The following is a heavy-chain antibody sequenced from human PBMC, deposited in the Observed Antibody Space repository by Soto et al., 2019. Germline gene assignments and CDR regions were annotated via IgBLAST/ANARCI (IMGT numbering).Heavy chain of an antibody. CDR2: ISGSGGST. V-gene: IGHV3-23*01. CDR3: AKDRPTQKLYGGFFFDY. CDR1: GFTFSSYA. Sequence: GGSLRLSCAASGFTFSSYAMSWVRQAPGKGLEWVSAISGSGGSTYYTDSVKGRFTISRDNSKNTLYLKMNGLRAEDTAVYYCAKDRPTQKLYGGFFFDYWGQGTLVTVSS. J-gene: IGHJ4*02. D-gene: IGHD5-12*01.